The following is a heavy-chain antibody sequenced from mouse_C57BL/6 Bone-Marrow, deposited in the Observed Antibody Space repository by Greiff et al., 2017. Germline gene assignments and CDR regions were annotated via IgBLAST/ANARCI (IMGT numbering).Heavy chain of an antibody. CDR3: AIPLYYFGSSPYYFGY. Sequence: QVQLQQSGAELANPGASVKLSCKASGYTFTSYWMHWVKQRTGQGLEWSGYINPSSGYTKYNQKFKDKATLTADKSSSTAYMQLSSLTYEDSAVYFCAIPLYYFGSSPYYFGYWGQGTTLTVSS. V-gene: IGHV1-7*01. D-gene: IGHD1-1*01. CDR1: GYTFTSYW. J-gene: IGHJ2*01. CDR2: INPSSGYT.